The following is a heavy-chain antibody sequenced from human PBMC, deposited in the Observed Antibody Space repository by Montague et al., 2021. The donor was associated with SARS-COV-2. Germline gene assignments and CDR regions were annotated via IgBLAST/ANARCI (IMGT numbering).Heavy chain of an antibody. J-gene: IGHJ4*02. Sequence: SETLSLTCTVSGGSISSYYWSWIRQPPGKGLELVWYIYYSGSTSYKSSLKSRGTISVDTSKNQFSLKLNSVTAADTAVYDCGRHRRSRYGNFDYWGQGTLVTVSS. CDR1: GGSISSYY. V-gene: IGHV4-59*08. D-gene: IGHD1-1*01. CDR2: IYYSGST. CDR3: GRHRRSRYGNFDY.